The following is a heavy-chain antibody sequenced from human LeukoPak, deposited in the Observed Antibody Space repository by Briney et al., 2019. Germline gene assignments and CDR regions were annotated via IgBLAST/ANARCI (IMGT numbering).Heavy chain of an antibody. D-gene: IGHD3-16*01. CDR3: ARPHMGDPHHLDY. J-gene: IGHJ4*02. CDR1: GYSISSGSY. Sequence: SETLSLTCTVSGYSISSGSYWGWIRQPPGKGLEWIGSIYHSGSTYYNPSLKSRVTISRDTSKNQFSLKLSSVTAADTAVYYCARPHMGDPHHLDYWGQGTLVTVSS. CDR2: IYHSGST. V-gene: IGHV4-38-2*02.